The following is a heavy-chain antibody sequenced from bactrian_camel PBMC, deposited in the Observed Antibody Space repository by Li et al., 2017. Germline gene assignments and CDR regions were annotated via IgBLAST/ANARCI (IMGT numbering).Heavy chain of an antibody. J-gene: IGHJ4*01. CDR1: GFTFGING. CDR3: AEGRGSRGGHCYSLNY. D-gene: IGHD6*01. Sequence: QLVESGGESVQAGGSLRLSCVASGFTFGINGMSWVRQAPGKGLEWVSGISDGGVTTRYADSVKGRFTISKDNAGNSLFLHMTNLKPEDTAMYYCAEGRGSRGGHCYSLNYWGQGTQVTVS. CDR2: ISDGGVTT. V-gene: IGHV3S42*01.